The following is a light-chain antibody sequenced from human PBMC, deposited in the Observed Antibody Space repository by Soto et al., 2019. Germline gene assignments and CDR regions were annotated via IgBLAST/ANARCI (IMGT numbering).Light chain of an antibody. J-gene: IGKJ2*01. Sequence: EIVLTQSPGTLSLSPGERATLSCRASQNIITYLAWYQQKPGQAPRLLIYGASTRATGVPGRLSGCGSGADFTLTINSLEPEDFAVYFCQHYYRFPPTYGQGTQLEV. V-gene: IGKV3-20*01. CDR1: QNIITY. CDR3: QHYYRFPPT. CDR2: GAS.